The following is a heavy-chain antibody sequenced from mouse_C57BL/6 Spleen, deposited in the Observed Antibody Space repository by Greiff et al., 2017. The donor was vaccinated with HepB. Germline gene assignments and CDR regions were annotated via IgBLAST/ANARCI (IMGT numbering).Heavy chain of an antibody. CDR3: ARNSGLRRGFAY. Sequence: VKVVESGPGLVAPSQSLSITCTVSGFSLTSYAISWVRQPPGKGLEWLGVIWTGGGTNYNSALKSRLSISKDNSKSQVFLKMNSLQTDDTARYYCARNSGLRRGFAYWGQGTLVTVSA. CDR1: GFSLTSYA. J-gene: IGHJ3*01. V-gene: IGHV2-9-1*01. CDR2: IWTGGGT. D-gene: IGHD2-4*01.